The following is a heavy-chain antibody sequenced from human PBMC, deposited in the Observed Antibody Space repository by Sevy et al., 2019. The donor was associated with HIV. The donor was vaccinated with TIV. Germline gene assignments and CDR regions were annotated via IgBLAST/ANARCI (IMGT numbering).Heavy chain of an antibody. CDR2: LQSGGST. CDR1: GFTVSSKY. V-gene: IGHV3-53*01. D-gene: IGHD5-12*01. J-gene: IGHJ4*02. Sequence: GGSLRLSCEVSGFTVSSKYMSWVRQAPGKGLEWVSVLQSGGSTHYADSVRGRFTISRDNSKNTLYLQMDGLRAEDTAIYYCTRSLASGYFVTFDHWGQGALVTASS. CDR3: TRSLASGYFVTFDH.